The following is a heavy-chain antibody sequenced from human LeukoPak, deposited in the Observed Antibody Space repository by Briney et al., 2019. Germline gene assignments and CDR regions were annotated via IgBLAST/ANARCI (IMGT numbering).Heavy chain of an antibody. Sequence: SETLSLTCTVSGGSTSSYYWSWIRQPPGKGLEWIGYIYYSGSTNYNPSLKSRVTISVDTSKNQFSLKLSSVTAADTAVYYCARVYCSSTSCHGVYFDYWGQGTLVTVSS. CDR3: ARVYCSSTSCHGVYFDY. D-gene: IGHD2-2*01. J-gene: IGHJ4*02. CDR2: IYYSGST. V-gene: IGHV4-59*08. CDR1: GGSTSSYY.